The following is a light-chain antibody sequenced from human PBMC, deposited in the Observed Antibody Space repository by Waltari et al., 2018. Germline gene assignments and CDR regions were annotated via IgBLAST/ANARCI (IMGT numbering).Light chain of an antibody. J-gene: IGLJ2*01. Sequence: QSALTQPASVSGSPGQSITISCTGTSGDISGYYSVSWFQQHPGKAPKLVIYDVNKRASDILIYFAATKASRTASLTSCGLQAEDEADYYSSSYANGIAIFGGGTKLTVL. CDR3: SSYANGIAI. V-gene: IGLV2-14*03. CDR1: SGDISGYYS. CDR2: DVN.